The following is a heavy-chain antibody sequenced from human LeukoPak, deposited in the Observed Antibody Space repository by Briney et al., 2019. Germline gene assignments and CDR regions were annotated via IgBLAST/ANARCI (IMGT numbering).Heavy chain of an antibody. Sequence: PGGSLRHSCAASGFTFSSYGMHWVRQAPGKGLEWVAVIWYDGSNKYYADSVKGRFTISRDNSKSTLYLQMNSLRAEDTAVYYCARVKSGWAAGTSYYYYGMDVWGQGTTVTVSS. CDR1: GFTFSSYG. CDR3: ARVKSGWAAGTSYYYYGMDV. CDR2: IWYDGSNK. J-gene: IGHJ6*02. D-gene: IGHD6-13*01. V-gene: IGHV3-33*01.